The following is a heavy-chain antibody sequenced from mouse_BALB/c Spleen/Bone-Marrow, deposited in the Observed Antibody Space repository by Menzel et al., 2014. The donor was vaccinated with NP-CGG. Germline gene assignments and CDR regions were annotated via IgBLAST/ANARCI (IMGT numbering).Heavy chain of an antibody. D-gene: IGHD2-5*01. CDR1: GSTFSDYA. J-gene: IGHJ2*01. V-gene: IGHV5-9-4*01. Sequence: EVHLVESGGALVKPGGSLKLSCAASGSTFSDYAMSWVRQSPEKRLEWVAEISNGGNYTYYPDTVTGRFTISRDNAKNTLYLEMSSLRSEDTAMYYCSRNSNYSFDFWGQGTTLTVSS. CDR3: SRNSNYSFDF. CDR2: ISNGGNYT.